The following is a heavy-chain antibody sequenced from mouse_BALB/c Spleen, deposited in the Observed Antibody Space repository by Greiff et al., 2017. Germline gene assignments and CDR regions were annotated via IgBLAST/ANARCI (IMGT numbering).Heavy chain of an antibody. CDR1: GYCFTSYW. J-gene: IGHJ4*01. Sequence: VQLQQSGPVLARPAASVSMSCKVSGYCFTSYWMHWVKQRPGQGLEWIGAIFPGNSDTSYNQKLKGKAKLTAVTSASTDYMVLSSLTDEDSAVYYCTRSDSSGYGAMDYWGQGTSVTVSS. CDR2: IFPGNSDT. D-gene: IGHD3-2*01. CDR3: TRSDSSGYGAMDY. V-gene: IGHV1-5*01.